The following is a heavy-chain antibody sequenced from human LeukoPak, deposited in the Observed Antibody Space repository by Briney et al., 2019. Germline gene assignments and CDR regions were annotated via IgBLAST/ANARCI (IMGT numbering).Heavy chain of an antibody. D-gene: IGHD7-27*01. V-gene: IGHV4-34*01. CDR1: GGSFSGYY. CDR3: ARATSLTGDLDY. Sequence: SETLSLTCAVYGGSFSGYYWSWIRQPPGKGLEWIGEINHSGSTYYNPSLKSRVTISVDRSKNQFSLKLSSVTAADTAVYYCARATSLTGDLDYWGQGTLVTVSS. J-gene: IGHJ4*02. CDR2: INHSGST.